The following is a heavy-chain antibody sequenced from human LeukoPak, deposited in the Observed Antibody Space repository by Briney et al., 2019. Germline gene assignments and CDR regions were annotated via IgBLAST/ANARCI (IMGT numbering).Heavy chain of an antibody. V-gene: IGHV3-48*02. CDR3: ARDLISGDYTFDY. CDR1: GFILSSFS. D-gene: IGHD4-11*01. Sequence: GRSLRLSCAASGFILSSFSMNWVRQAPGKGLEWVSYISSTGITTYYADSVKGRFTVSRDNAKDSLYLQLNSLRDEDTAVYYCARDLISGDYTFDYWGQGALVTVSS. J-gene: IGHJ4*02. CDR2: ISSTGITT.